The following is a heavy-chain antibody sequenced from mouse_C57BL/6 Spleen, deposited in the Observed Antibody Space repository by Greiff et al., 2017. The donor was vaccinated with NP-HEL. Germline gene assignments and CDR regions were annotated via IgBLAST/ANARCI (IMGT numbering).Heavy chain of an antibody. CDR3: ARGAYDYEGVFAY. CDR1: GYTFTDYN. Sequence: VQLQQSGPELVKPGASVKIPCKASGYTFTDYNMDWVKQSHGKSLEWIGDINPNNGGTIYNQKFKGKATLTVDKSSSTAYMELRSLTSEDTAVYYCARGAYDYEGVFAYWGQGTLVTVSA. CDR2: INPNNGGT. V-gene: IGHV1-18*01. D-gene: IGHD2-4*01. J-gene: IGHJ3*01.